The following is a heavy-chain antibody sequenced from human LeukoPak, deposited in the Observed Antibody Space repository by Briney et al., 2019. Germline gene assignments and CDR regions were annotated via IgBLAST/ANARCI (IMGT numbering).Heavy chain of an antibody. CDR2: ISSSSYI. CDR3: ARVFSFRDLDY. J-gene: IGHJ4*02. Sequence: PGGSLRLSCAASGFTFSSYIMNWVRQAPGKGLEWVSSISSSSYIYYADSVKGRFTISRDNAKNSLYLQMNSLRAEDTAVYYCARVFSFRDLDYWGQGNLVTVSS. CDR1: GFTFSSYI. V-gene: IGHV3-21*01. D-gene: IGHD3-3*01.